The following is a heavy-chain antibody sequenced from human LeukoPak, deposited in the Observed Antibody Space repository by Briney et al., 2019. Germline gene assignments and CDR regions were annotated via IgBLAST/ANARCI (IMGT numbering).Heavy chain of an antibody. CDR2: INHSGST. Sequence: SETLSLTCAVYGGSFSGYYWSWIRQPPGKGLEWIGEINHSGSTNYNPSLKSRVTMSVDTSKNQFSLKLSSVTAADTAVYYCARSTGVVIIPSYYYGMDVWGQGTTVTVSS. CDR3: ARSTGVVIIPSYYYGMDV. J-gene: IGHJ6*02. CDR1: GGSFSGYY. V-gene: IGHV4-34*01. D-gene: IGHD3-3*01.